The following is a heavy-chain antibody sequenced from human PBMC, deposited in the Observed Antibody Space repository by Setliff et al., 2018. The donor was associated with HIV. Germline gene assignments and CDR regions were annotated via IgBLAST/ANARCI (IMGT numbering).Heavy chain of an antibody. Sequence: ASVKVSCKASGYTFTSYAMHWVRQAPGQRLEWVGWINTGNGDTKYSQDFQGRVTISRDTSASTAHMELSSLRSEDMAVYYCARSQINLVRGVVHYFGYWGQGTLVTVSS. CDR1: GYTFTSYA. D-gene: IGHD3-10*01. CDR3: ARSQINLVRGVVHYFGY. J-gene: IGHJ4*02. V-gene: IGHV1-3*03. CDR2: INTGNGDT.